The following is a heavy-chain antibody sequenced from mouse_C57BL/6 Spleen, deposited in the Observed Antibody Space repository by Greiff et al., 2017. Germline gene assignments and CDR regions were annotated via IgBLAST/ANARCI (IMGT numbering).Heavy chain of an antibody. J-gene: IGHJ4*01. CDR2: IDPEDGDT. V-gene: IGHV14-1*01. D-gene: IGHD2-1*01. CDR3: TLLYYGNYYYAMDY. CDR1: GFNIKDYY. Sequence: QLQQSGAELVRPGASVKLSCTASGFNIKDYYMHWVKQRPEQGLEWIGRIDPEDGDTEYAPKFQGKATMTADTSSNTAYLQLSSLTSEDTAVYYCTLLYYGNYYYAMDYWGQGTSVTVSS.